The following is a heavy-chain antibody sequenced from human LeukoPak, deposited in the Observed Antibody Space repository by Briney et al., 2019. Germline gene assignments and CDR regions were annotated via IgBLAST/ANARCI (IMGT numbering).Heavy chain of an antibody. CDR2: IYSGGST. CDR3: AREDYDVGTVLWY. J-gene: IGHJ4*02. V-gene: IGHV3-66*01. D-gene: IGHD4-17*01. CDR1: GFTVSSNY. Sequence: GSLRLSCAASGFTVSSNYMSWVRQAPGKGLEWVSVIYSGGSTYYADSVKGRFTISRDNSKNTLYLQMNSLRAEDTAVYYCAREDYDVGTVLWYWGQGTLVTVSS.